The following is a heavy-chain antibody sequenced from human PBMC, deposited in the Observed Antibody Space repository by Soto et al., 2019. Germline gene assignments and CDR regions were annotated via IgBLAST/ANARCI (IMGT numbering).Heavy chain of an antibody. CDR3: ARDWNHGDLDY. Sequence: PGGSLRLSCAASGFTFSNYAMHWVRQAPGKGLEWVAVILNDGTTKYYADSVEGRFTISRDDSTTTVDLQMNSPTPDDTAIYYCARDWNHGDLDYWGLGTLVTVSS. D-gene: IGHD1-1*01. CDR2: ILNDGTTK. CDR1: GFTFSNYA. V-gene: IGHV3-30*03. J-gene: IGHJ4*02.